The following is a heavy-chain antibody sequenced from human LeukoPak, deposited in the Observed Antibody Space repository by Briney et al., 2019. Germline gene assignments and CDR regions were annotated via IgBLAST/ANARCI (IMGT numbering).Heavy chain of an antibody. CDR2: LRGNGDT. D-gene: IGHD1-1*01. Sequence: GGSVRLSYAVWGFPFSICAMRGAGGARARGVEGGSSLRGNGDTFSADSVKGRFTLSIDDSRNTVYLQLYKLRVEDTAVYYCAKASWVSNADAVLWGQGTVVTVSS. CDR3: AKASWVSNADAVL. V-gene: IGHV3-23*01. J-gene: IGHJ4*02. CDR1: GFPFSICA.